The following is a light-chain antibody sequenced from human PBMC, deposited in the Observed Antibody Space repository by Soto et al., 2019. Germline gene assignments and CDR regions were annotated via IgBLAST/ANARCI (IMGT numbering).Light chain of an antibody. J-gene: IGKJ4*01. Sequence: DIQMTQSPSTLSASVGDRVTITCRASQSISSWLAWYQQKPGKAPKFLIYDASSLESGVPSRFSGSGSGTEFTLTISSLQPDDSATYYCQHYHSYPLTFGGGTKVEIK. V-gene: IGKV1-5*01. CDR1: QSISSW. CDR3: QHYHSYPLT. CDR2: DAS.